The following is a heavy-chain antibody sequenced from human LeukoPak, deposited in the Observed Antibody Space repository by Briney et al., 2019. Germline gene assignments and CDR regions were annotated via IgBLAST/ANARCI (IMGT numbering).Heavy chain of an antibody. CDR1: GFTLSSNH. D-gene: IGHD6-19*01. V-gene: IGHV3-66*02. CDR3: AREDRYTSGSFDY. Sequence: PGGSLRLSCAASGFTLSSNHMNWVRQAPGKGLEWVSVIYSGGSTYYADSVKGRFTISRDNSKNTRYLQMNSLTAEDTAVYYCAREDRYTSGSFDYWGQGTLVTVSS. CDR2: IYSGGST. J-gene: IGHJ4*02.